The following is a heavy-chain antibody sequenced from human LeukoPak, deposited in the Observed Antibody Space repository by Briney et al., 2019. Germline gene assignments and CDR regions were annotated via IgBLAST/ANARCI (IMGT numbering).Heavy chain of an antibody. CDR1: GGSFSGYY. CDR2: INHSGST. D-gene: IGHD5-18*01. J-gene: IGHJ4*02. Sequence: SETLSLTCAVYGGSFSGYYWSWIRQPPGKRLEWIGEINHSGSTNYNPSLKSRVTISVDTSKNQFSLKLSSVTAADTAVYYCARGSGVSIQLWFQGGRYFDYWGQGTLVTVSS. V-gene: IGHV4-34*01. CDR3: ARGSGVSIQLWFQGGRYFDY.